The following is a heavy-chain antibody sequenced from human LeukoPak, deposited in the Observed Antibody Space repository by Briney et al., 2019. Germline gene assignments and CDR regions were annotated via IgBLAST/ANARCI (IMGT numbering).Heavy chain of an antibody. Sequence: ASVKVSCKASGGTFSSYAISWVRQAPGQGLEWMGGIIPIFGTANYAQKFQGRVTITTDESTSTAYMELSSLRSEDTAVYYCARAKSPRSSGYYLNDAFDIWGQGTMVTVSS. CDR3: ARAKSPRSSGYYLNDAFDI. J-gene: IGHJ3*02. CDR1: GGTFSSYA. CDR2: IIPIFGTA. D-gene: IGHD3-22*01. V-gene: IGHV1-69*05.